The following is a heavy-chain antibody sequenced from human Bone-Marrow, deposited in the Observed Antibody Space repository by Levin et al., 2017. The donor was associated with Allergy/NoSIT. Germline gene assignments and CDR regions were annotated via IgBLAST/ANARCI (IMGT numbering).Heavy chain of an antibody. CDR3: TRHGMDV. Sequence: GESLKISCAASGFTFNNYGMHWVRQAPGKGLEWVAVIWYDGSNKYYADSVKGRFTISRDNSKNTLYLQMNSLRAEDTAVYYCTRHGMDVWGQGTTVTVSS. CDR2: IWYDGSNK. V-gene: IGHV3-33*01. CDR1: GFTFNNYG. J-gene: IGHJ6*02.